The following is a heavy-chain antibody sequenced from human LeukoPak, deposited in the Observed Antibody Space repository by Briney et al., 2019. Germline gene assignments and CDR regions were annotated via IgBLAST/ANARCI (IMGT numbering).Heavy chain of an antibody. Sequence: KPSETLSLTCTVSGGSISSYYWSWIRQPPGKGLEWIGYISDSVSTNYNPSLKSRVSISVDTSNNQFSLKLSSVTAADTAVYYCARGQQQLSCWGQGTLVTVSS. D-gene: IGHD6-13*01. CDR1: GGSISSYY. V-gene: IGHV4-59*01. CDR3: ARGQQQLSC. CDR2: ISDSVST. J-gene: IGHJ4*02.